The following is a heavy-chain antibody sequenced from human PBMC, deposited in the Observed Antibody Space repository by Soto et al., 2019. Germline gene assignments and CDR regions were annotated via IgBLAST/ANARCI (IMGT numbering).Heavy chain of an antibody. CDR2: IYYSGST. Sequence: PSETLSLTCTVSGGSISSGGYYWSWIRQHPGKGLEWIGYIYYSGSTYYNPSLKSRVTISVDTSKNQFSLKLSSVTAADTAVYYCARDLIVVVPAASRDYYMDVWGKGTTVTVSS. D-gene: IGHD2-2*01. CDR3: ARDLIVVVPAASRDYYMDV. CDR1: GGSISSGGYY. J-gene: IGHJ6*03. V-gene: IGHV4-31*03.